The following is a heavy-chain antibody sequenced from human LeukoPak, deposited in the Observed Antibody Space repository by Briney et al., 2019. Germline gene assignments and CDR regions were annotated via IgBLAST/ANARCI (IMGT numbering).Heavy chain of an antibody. CDR2: ISGSGGST. CDR1: GFTFSSYA. D-gene: IGHD3-9*01. Sequence: GGSLRLSCAASGFTFSSYAVSWVRQAPGKGLEWVSAISGSGGSTYYADSVKGRFTMSRDNSKTTLYMEMNRLRAEACAVFYCAKDGGTYYDILTGYYRGEYFDYWGQGTLVTVSS. J-gene: IGHJ4*02. CDR3: AKDGGTYYDILTGYYRGEYFDY. V-gene: IGHV3-23*01.